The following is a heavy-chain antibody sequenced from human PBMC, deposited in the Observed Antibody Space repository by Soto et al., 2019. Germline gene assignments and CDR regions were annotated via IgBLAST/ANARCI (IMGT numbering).Heavy chain of an antibody. J-gene: IGHJ6*02. CDR3: ARASLTIFGAPYGMDV. Sequence: ASVKVSCKASGYPFTRYSIRWVRQAPGQGLEWMGWISGYNGDTEYSKNFQGRLTMTIDTSTTTASMELRSLRSDDTAVYYCARASLTIFGAPYGMDVWGQGTSVTVS. CDR1: GYPFTRYS. CDR2: ISGYNGDT. D-gene: IGHD3-3*01. V-gene: IGHV1-18*04.